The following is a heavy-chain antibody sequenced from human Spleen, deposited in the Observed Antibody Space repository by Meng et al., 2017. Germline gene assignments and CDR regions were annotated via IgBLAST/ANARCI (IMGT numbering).Heavy chain of an antibody. D-gene: IGHD3-10*01. CDR2: IRVGNDET. V-gene: IGHV1-3*01. J-gene: IGHJ4*02. Sequence: QGQLVRSGGEVKKPGDSVKVSCKTSGYTFTNYVIHWVRQAHGQRLEWMGWIRVGNDETHYSQKFQGRVTISRDTSASTAYMELSSLRSEDTAIYYCARDLNGDRGIYFDYWGQGTLVTVSS. CDR1: GYTFTNYV. CDR3: ARDLNGDRGIYFDY.